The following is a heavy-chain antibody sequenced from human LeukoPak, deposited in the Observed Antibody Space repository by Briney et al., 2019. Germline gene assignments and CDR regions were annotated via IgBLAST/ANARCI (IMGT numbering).Heavy chain of an antibody. V-gene: IGHV3-23*01. CDR3: AIDSGSYEGLGYFDY. Sequence: GGSLRLSCAASGFTFSSYAMSWVRQAPGKGLEWVSAISGSGGSTYYADSVKGRFTISRDNSKNTLYLQMNSLRAEDTAVYYCAIDSGSYEGLGYFDYWGQGTLVTVSS. CDR2: ISGSGGST. J-gene: IGHJ4*02. D-gene: IGHD1-26*01. CDR1: GFTFSSYA.